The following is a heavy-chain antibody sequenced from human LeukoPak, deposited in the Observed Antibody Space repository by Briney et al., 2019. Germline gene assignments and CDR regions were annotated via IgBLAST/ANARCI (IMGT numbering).Heavy chain of an antibody. D-gene: IGHD4-17*01. Sequence: SETLSLTCTVSGCSISSYYWSWIRQPPGKGLEWIGYIYYSGSTNYNPSLKSRVTISVDTSKNQFSLKLSSVTAADTAVYYCARLMTTVTTSDYYYYMDVWGKGTTVTVSS. J-gene: IGHJ6*03. CDR1: GCSISSYY. CDR3: ARLMTTVTTSDYYYYMDV. V-gene: IGHV4-59*08. CDR2: IYYSGST.